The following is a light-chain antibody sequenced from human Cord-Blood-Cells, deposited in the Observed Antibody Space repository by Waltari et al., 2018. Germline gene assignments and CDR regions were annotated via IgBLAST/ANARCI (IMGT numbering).Light chain of an antibody. Sequence: IVLTQSPATLSLSPGERATPSCRASQSVSSYLAWYQQKPGQAPRLLIYDASNRATGIPARFSGSGSGTDFTLTISSLEPEDFAVYYCQQRSNWPYTFGQGTKLEIK. CDR1: QSVSSY. J-gene: IGKJ2*01. CDR2: DAS. V-gene: IGKV3-11*01. CDR3: QQRSNWPYT.